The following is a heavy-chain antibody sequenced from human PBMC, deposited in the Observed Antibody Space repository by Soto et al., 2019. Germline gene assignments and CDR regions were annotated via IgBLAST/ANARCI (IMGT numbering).Heavy chain of an antibody. D-gene: IGHD4-17*01. CDR2: ISYDGNNK. CDR1: GLTVSSYA. Sequence: SLGRYFAAPGLTVSSYAMHWVRQAPGKGLEWVTVISYDGNNKYYADSVEGRFTISRDNSKNTLYLQMNSLRTEDTGVYYCARSQQTTVTSPLADHWRQGTLVTLSS. J-gene: IGHJ5*02. CDR3: ARSQQTTVTSPLADH. V-gene: IGHV3-30-3*01.